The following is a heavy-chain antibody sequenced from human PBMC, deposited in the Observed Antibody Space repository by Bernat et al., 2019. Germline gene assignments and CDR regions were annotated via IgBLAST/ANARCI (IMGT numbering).Heavy chain of an antibody. CDR3: AKAGEAYGTSRTDY. CDR2: ISGSGGSP. Sequence: EVQLVESGGGLVQPGGSLRLSCAAAGFTFSSYAMSWVRQAPGKGLGWVSVISGSGGSPNYADTVKGRFTISRDNSKNTLYLQMISLRADDTAIYYCAKAGEAYGTSRTDYWGQGTLVTVSS. CDR1: GFTFSSYA. J-gene: IGHJ4*02. D-gene: IGHD3-10*01. V-gene: IGHV3-23*04.